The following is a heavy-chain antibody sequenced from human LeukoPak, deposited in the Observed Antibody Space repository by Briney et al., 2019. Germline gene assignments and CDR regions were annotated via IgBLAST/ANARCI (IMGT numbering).Heavy chain of an antibody. CDR1: GYTFTGYY. V-gene: IGHV1-2*02. J-gene: IGHJ4*02. D-gene: IGHD5-12*01. CDR3: ASSKAYSGYEFDY. CDR2: INPNSGGT. Sequence: ASVKVSCKASGYTFTGYYMHWVRQAPGQGLEWMGWINPNSGGTNYAQKFQGRVTMTRDTSISTAYMELSRLRSDDTAVYYYASSKAYSGYEFDYWGQGTLVTVSS.